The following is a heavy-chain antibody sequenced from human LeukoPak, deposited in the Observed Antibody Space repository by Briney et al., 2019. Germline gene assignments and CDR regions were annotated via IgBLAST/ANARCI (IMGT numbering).Heavy chain of an antibody. CDR2: IRHDESKT. Sequence: GGSLRLSCAESGLIFSSYGMHWVRQAPGEGLEWVAYIRHDESKTFYADSVKGRFTISRDNSKNTLYLQMPSLRAEDTALYYCAKPVIPSAYQGTYYMDVWGKGTTVTVSS. V-gene: IGHV3-30*02. CDR3: AKPVIPSAYQGTYYMDV. J-gene: IGHJ6*03. D-gene: IGHD3-16*01. CDR1: GLIFSSYG.